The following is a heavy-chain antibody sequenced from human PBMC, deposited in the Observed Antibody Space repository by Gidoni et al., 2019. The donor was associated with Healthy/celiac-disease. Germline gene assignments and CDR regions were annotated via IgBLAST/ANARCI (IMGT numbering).Heavy chain of an antibody. D-gene: IGHD6-19*01. CDR2: IIPIFGTA. CDR1: GGTFSSYA. V-gene: IGHV1-69*01. J-gene: IGHJ4*02. CDR3: ARDKGGAGDY. Sequence: QVQLVQSGAEVKKPGYSVKVSCKASGGTFSSYAISWVRQAPGQGFEWMGGIIPIFGTANYAQKYQGRVTITADESTGTAYMVLSSLRSEDTAVYYCARDKGGAGDYWGQGTLVTVSS.